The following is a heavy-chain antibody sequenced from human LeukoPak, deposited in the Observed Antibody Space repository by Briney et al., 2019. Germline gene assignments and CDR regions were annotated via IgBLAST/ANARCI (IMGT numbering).Heavy chain of an antibody. J-gene: IGHJ4*02. Sequence: GASVKVSCKASGYTFAGNYMHWVRQAPGQGLEWMGWINPNSGGTNYAQKFQGRVTMSRDTSISTAYMELSRLRSDDTAVYYCARDGTSSSGWYNQPYWGQGTLVTVSS. D-gene: IGHD6-19*01. CDR3: ARDGTSSSGWYNQPY. V-gene: IGHV1-2*02. CDR1: GYTFAGNY. CDR2: INPNSGGT.